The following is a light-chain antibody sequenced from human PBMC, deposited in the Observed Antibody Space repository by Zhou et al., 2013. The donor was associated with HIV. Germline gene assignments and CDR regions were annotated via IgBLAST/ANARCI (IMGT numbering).Light chain of an antibody. CDR3: QQYNSYPYT. J-gene: IGKJ2*01. Sequence: DIQMTQSPSSLSASAGDRVTITCRASQSISSYLNWYQQKPGKAPKLLIYKASSLESGVPSRFSGSGSGTEFTLTISSLQPDDFATYYCQQYNSYPYTFGQGTKLEIK. CDR2: KAS. CDR1: QSISSY. V-gene: IGKV1-5*03.